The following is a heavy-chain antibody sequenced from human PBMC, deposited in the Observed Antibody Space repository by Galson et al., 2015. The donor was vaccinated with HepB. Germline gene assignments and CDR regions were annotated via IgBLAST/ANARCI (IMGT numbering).Heavy chain of an antibody. J-gene: IGHJ4*02. Sequence: SLRLSCAASGFTFSSYWMSWVRQAPGKGLEWVANIKQDGSEKYYVDSVKGRFTISRDNAKNSLYLQMNSLRAEDTAVYYCARDAGYCSSTSCYYYFDYWGQGTLVTVSS. V-gene: IGHV3-7*03. CDR3: ARDAGYCSSTSCYYYFDY. CDR2: IKQDGSEK. CDR1: GFTFSSYW. D-gene: IGHD2-2*01.